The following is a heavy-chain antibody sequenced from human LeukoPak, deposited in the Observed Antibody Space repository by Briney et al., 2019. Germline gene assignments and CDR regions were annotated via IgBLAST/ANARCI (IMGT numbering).Heavy chain of an antibody. Sequence: SETLSLTCTVSGGSISSHYWSWIRQPPGKGLEWIGYIYYSGSTNYNPSLKSRVTISVDTSKNQFSLKLSSVTAADTAVYYCARESPSASWGQAFDIWGQGTMVTVSS. CDR2: IYYSGST. D-gene: IGHD6-13*01. CDR1: GGSISSHY. J-gene: IGHJ3*02. CDR3: ARESPSASWGQAFDI. V-gene: IGHV4-59*11.